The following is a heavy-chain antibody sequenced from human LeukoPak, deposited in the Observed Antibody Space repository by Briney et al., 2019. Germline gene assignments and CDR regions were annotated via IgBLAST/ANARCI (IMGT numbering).Heavy chain of an antibody. CDR1: GFSLSDYW. D-gene: IGHD6-19*01. V-gene: IGHV3-7*01. J-gene: IGHJ5*01. Sequence: GGSLRLSCAASGFSLSDYWMNWVRQTPGKGPEWLANIKQDGSEKNYVESVNGRFIISRDNAKNSGYLQMNSLRAEDTAVYYCVGGTGWLPLTWGQGTQVTVSS. CDR3: VGGTGWLPLT. CDR2: IKQDGSEK.